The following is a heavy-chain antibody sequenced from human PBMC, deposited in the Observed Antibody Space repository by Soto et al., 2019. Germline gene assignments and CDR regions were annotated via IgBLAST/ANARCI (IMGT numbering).Heavy chain of an antibody. Sequence: QVLLQESGPGLVQPSGTLSLSCAVSGGSISSNYFWGWVRQPPGKGLEWVGDISHSGSVNYNPSPKSRVTISIDKSKNQFSLKLNSVTAADTAVYYCARSFGWYAIDYWGQGTLVIVSS. CDR3: ARSFGWYAIDY. J-gene: IGHJ4*02. D-gene: IGHD6-19*01. V-gene: IGHV4-4*02. CDR2: ISHSGSV. CDR1: GGSISSNYF.